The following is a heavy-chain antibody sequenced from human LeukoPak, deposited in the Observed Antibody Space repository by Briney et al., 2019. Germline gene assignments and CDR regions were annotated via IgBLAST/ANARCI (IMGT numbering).Heavy chain of an antibody. Sequence: GESLKISGKGSGYSFTSYWIGGVRQMPGKGLEWMGIIYPGDSDTRYSPSLQGQVTISADKSISTAYLQWSSLKASDTAMYYCARGYQLRSRPFDYWGQGSLVTVSS. CDR3: ARGYQLRSRPFDY. V-gene: IGHV5-51*01. J-gene: IGHJ4*02. CDR2: IYPGDSDT. D-gene: IGHD2-2*01. CDR1: GYSFTSYW.